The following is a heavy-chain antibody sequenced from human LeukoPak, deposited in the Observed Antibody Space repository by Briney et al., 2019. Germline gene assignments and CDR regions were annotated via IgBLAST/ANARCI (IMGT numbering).Heavy chain of an antibody. J-gene: IGHJ4*02. D-gene: IGHD6-13*01. CDR3: ARESRGIAAAAAHFGY. CDR1: GYTFTGYY. V-gene: IGHV1-2*02. CDR2: INPNSGGT. Sequence: ASVKVSCKASGYTFTGYYMHWVRQAPGQGLEWMGWINPNSGGTNYAQKFQGRVTMTRDTSISTAYMELSRLRSDDTAVYYCARESRGIAAAAAHFGYWGQGTLVTVSS.